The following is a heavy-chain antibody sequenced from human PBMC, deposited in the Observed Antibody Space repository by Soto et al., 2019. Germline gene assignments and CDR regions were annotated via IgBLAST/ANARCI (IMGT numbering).Heavy chain of an antibody. CDR2: IDWDDDK. V-gene: IGHV2-70*01. CDR1: GFSLSTSGMC. CDR3: ARIRHGSGSYYFDY. D-gene: IGHD3-10*01. Sequence: SGPTLVNPTQTLTLTCTFSGFSLSTSGMCVSWIRQPPGKALEWLALIDWDDDKYYSTSLKTRLTISKDTSKNQVVLTMTNMDPVDTATYYCARIRHGSGSYYFDYWGQGTLVTSPQ. J-gene: IGHJ4*02.